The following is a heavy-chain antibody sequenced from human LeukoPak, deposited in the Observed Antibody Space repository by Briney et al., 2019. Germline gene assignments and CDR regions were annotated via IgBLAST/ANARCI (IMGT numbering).Heavy chain of an antibody. J-gene: IGHJ3*02. D-gene: IGHD1-7*01. V-gene: IGHV3-7*03. CDR1: GFTFGTYW. CDR3: ARPRDKENYWRAFDI. CDR2: VKQDGSER. Sequence: GGSLRLSCAASGFTFGTYWMTWVRQGPGKGLEWVANVKQDGSERYYVGSVKGRFTISRDNAKNSLYLQMDSLSAEDTAVYYCARPRDKENYWRAFDIWGQGTMVIVSS.